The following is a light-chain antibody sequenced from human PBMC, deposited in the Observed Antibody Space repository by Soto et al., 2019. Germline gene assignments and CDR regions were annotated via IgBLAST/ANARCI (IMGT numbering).Light chain of an antibody. CDR2: DVS. CDR1: QSVGTF. V-gene: IGKV3-11*01. CDR3: QHRATWPPSVT. J-gene: IGKJ4*01. Sequence: EVVLTQSPATLSLSPRARATLSCRASQSVGTFLSWYQQKPGQAPRLLIYDVSNRATGVPARFGGSGSGTDFTLTIRKLEPEAFALYYCQHRATWPPSVTFGGGTRV.